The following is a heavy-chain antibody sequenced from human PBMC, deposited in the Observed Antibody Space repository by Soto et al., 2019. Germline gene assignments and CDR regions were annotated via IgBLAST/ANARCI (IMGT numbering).Heavy chain of an antibody. CDR2: IYYSGST. CDR3: ASNLYCSGGCDYYFDY. CDR1: GGSISSSSYY. J-gene: IGHJ4*02. Sequence: PSETLSLTCTVSGGSISSSSYYWGWIRQPPGKGLEWIGSIYYSGSTYYNPSLKSRVTISVDTSKNQCSLKLRSVTAADTAVYYCASNLYCSGGCDYYFDYWGQGTLVTVS. V-gene: IGHV4-39*01. D-gene: IGHD2-15*01.